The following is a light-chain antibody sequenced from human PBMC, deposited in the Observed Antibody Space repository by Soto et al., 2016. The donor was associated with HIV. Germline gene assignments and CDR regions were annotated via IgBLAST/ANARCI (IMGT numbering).Light chain of an antibody. V-gene: IGLV3-1*01. CDR1: KLGDKY. CDR3: QTWDSSTVV. CDR2: QDN. J-gene: IGLJ2*01. Sequence: SSELIQPPSVSVSPGQTASITCSGDKLGDKYACWYQKRPGQSPVVVIYQDNKRPSGIPERFSGSNSGNTATLTISGTQAMDEADYYCQTWDSSTVVFGGGTRLTVL.